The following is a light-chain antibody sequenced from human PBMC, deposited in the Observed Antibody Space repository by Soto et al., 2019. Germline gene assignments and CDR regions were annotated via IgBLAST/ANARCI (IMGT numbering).Light chain of an antibody. J-gene: IGKJ2*01. CDR1: QSVNSNF. Sequence: EIVLTQSPGTLSLSPGERATLSCRASQSVNSNFLAWYQQKPGQAPRLLIYGASTRAAGVTDRFSGSGSGTDFTLTITRLEPEDFAMYYCQQYGRSPLMYTFGQGTKLGVK. CDR3: QQYGRSPLMYT. V-gene: IGKV3-20*01. CDR2: GAS.